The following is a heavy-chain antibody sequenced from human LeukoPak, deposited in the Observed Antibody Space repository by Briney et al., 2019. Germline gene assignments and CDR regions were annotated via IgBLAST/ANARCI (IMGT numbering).Heavy chain of an antibody. Sequence: SGTLSLTCAVHGGSFSGYFRSWVRPPPREGLGWIGEIKHTGSTNYNPSIKSRVTISVGTYKNQFSLELSSVTAADTAVYYCARGRLAVLMVPRGWFDPWGEGTLVAVSS. D-gene: IGHD2-8*01. CDR3: ARGRLAVLMVPRGWFDP. CDR1: GGSFSGYF. CDR2: IKHTGST. J-gene: IGHJ5*02. V-gene: IGHV4-34*01.